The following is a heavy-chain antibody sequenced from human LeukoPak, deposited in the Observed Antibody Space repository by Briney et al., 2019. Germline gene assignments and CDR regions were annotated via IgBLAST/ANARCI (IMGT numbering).Heavy chain of an antibody. D-gene: IGHD3-10*01. J-gene: IGHJ6*02. V-gene: IGHV4-59*01. Sequence: SETLSLTCTVSGGSISGYYWTWIRQPPEKGLEWIGYIDHSGSTDYNPSFKSRVTISGDASKRQFYLKVSSVTAADTAVYYCARGGVARPMDVWGQGTTVTVSS. CDR1: GGSISGYY. CDR3: ARGGVARPMDV. CDR2: IDHSGST.